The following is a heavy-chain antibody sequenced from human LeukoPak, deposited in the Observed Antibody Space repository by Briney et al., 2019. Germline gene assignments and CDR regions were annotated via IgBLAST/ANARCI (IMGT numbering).Heavy chain of an antibody. D-gene: IGHD3-22*01. Sequence: SETLSLTCTVSGGSISSSSYYWGWIRQPPGKGLEWIGSIYYSGSTYYNPSLKSRVTISVDTSKNQFSLTLSSVTAADTAVYYCARLSYDSSGYKYYFDYWGQGTLVTVSS. J-gene: IGHJ4*02. CDR1: GGSISSSSYY. V-gene: IGHV4-39*01. CDR3: ARLSYDSSGYKYYFDY. CDR2: IYYSGST.